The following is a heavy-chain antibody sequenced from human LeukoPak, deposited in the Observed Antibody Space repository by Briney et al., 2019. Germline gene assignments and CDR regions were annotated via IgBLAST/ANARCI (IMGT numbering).Heavy chain of an antibody. J-gene: IGHJ3*02. CDR1: GFTFSSYW. D-gene: IGHD2-2*01. Sequence: PGGSLRLSCAASGFTFSSYWMSWVRQAPGKGLEWVANIKQDGSEKYYVDSVKGRFTISRDNAKNSLYLQMNSLRAEDTAVYYCAKGNGFCSSTSCYPDAFDIWGQGTMVTVSS. CDR2: IKQDGSEK. V-gene: IGHV3-7*01. CDR3: AKGNGFCSSTSCYPDAFDI.